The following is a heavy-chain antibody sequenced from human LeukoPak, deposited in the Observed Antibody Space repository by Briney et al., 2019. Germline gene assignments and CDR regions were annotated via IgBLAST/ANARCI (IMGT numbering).Heavy chain of an antibody. CDR2: IYYSGDT. CDR1: RGSINSTRYY. Sequence: SETLSLTCTVSRGSINSTRYYWGSISQPPGKGLEWIGSIYYSGDTHYNPSRRSRATISVDTSKNQFSLRMHSMTAADTSFYYCATGSMTTRYYYYFHMDVWGPGTTVTVSS. CDR3: ATGSMTTRYYYYFHMDV. J-gene: IGHJ6*03. V-gene: IGHV4-39*01. D-gene: IGHD4-11*01.